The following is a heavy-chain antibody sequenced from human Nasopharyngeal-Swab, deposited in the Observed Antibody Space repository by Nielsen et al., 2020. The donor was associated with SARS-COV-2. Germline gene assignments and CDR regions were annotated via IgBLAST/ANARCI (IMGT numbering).Heavy chain of an antibody. J-gene: IGHJ6*03. D-gene: IGHD4-11*01. CDR1: GFTFSSHA. CDR2: ISANGGNT. V-gene: IGHV3-23*01. Sequence: GESLKISCVASGFTFSSHAMSWVRQAPGKGLDWVSSISANGGNTYYADSVKGRVTISRDNSQNMLYLQMNSLSAEDTAVYHCAKDLYSGYYMDVWGKGTTVTVSS. CDR3: AKDLYSGYYMDV.